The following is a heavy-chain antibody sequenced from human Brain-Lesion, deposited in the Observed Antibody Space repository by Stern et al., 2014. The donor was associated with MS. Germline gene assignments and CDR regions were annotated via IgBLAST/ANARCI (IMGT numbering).Heavy chain of an antibody. CDR3: ATLSPGAGGNYYRHFDY. V-gene: IGHV1-24*01. D-gene: IGHD1-26*01. CDR2: FDSEDCET. Sequence: VQLVESGAEVKKPGASVKVSCKVSGYTLTELSMHWVRQAPRKGLEWMGGFDSEDCETVYAQKFQGRVSMTEDTSTDTAYMELSSLRSEDTAVYYCATLSPGAGGNYYRHFDYWGQGTLVTVSS. J-gene: IGHJ4*02. CDR1: GYTLTELS.